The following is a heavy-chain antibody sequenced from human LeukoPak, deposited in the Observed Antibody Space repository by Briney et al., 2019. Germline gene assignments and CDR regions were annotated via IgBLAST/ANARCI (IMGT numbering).Heavy chain of an antibody. CDR1: GGSISSSNYY. CDR2: IYYTGIT. J-gene: IGHJ4*02. CDR3: ARTGFWVRGVISYCDY. D-gene: IGHD3-10*01. V-gene: IGHV4-39*02. Sequence: SETLSLTRTVSGGSISSSNYYWVWFRQPPGKSLEWIGSIYYTGITYQNPSLESRVTISVDTSNNHFSLRLTSVTAADTAVYYCARTGFWVRGVISYCDYWGQGTLVTV.